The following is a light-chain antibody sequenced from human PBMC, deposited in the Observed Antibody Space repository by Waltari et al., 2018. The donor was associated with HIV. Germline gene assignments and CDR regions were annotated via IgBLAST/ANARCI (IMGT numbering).Light chain of an antibody. CDR2: SNN. V-gene: IGLV1-44*01. CDR3: AAWDDSLNGVV. CDR1: SSNIGSNT. Sequence: QSVLTQPPSASGTPGQRVTISCSGSSSNIGSNTVNWYQQLPGTAPNLLIYSNNLRPSGVLDRFSGTKSGTEASLAISGLQSEDEADYYCAAWDDSLNGVVFGGGTKLTVL. J-gene: IGLJ2*01.